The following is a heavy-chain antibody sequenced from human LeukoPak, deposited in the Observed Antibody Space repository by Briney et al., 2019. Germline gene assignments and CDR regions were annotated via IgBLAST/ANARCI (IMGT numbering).Heavy chain of an antibody. CDR2: INQDGSEK. D-gene: IGHD3-10*01. J-gene: IGHJ3*02. CDR3: ARKGGSKVRGVIMDAFDM. Sequence: PGGSLRPSCAASGFTFSSYWMSWVRQGPGKGLEWVANINQDGSEKYYVESVKGRFTISRDNAKNSLYLQMNSLRAEDTAVYYCARKGGSKVRGVIMDAFDMWGQGTMVTVSS. CDR1: GFTFSSYW. V-gene: IGHV3-7*05.